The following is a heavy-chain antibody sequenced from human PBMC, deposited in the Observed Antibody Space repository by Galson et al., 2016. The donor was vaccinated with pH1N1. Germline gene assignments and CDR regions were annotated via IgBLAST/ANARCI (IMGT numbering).Heavy chain of an antibody. CDR2: IDPGIGST. CDR3: VGIKGGVFDV. V-gene: IGHV1-46*01. D-gene: IGHD1-14*01. Sequence: SVKVSCKASGNRFTAYYFHWVRQAPGQGLEWMGIIDPGIGSTNFAERFQGRVTMTRDVSTSTFYMSTASLTSDDTAMYYCVGIKGGVFDVWGQGTMVTVSS. CDR1: GNRFTAYY. J-gene: IGHJ3*01.